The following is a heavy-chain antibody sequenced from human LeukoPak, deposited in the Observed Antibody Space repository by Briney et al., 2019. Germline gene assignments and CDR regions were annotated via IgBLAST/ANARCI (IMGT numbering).Heavy chain of an antibody. CDR2: INHSGST. CDR1: GGSFSGYY. V-gene: IGHV4-34*01. Sequence: SETLSLTCAVYGGSFSGYYWSWIRQPPGKGLEWIGEINHSGSTNYNPSLKSRVTISVDTSKNQFSLKLSSVTAADTAVYYCARASTYYDILTGYYRGNWFDPWGQGTLVTVSS. D-gene: IGHD3-9*01. CDR3: ARASTYYDILTGYYRGNWFDP. J-gene: IGHJ5*02.